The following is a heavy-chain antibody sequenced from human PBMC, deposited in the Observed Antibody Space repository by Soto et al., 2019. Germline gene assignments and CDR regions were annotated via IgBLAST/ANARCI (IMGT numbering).Heavy chain of an antibody. J-gene: IGHJ4*01. CDR3: SRGQARDFRTGIPEVI. D-gene: IGHD3-3*01. V-gene: IGHV4-59*01. CDR1: GGSIRSYH. Sequence: PAETRSPACTVSGGSIRSYHWSWIRQPPGEVRGWIGYIYYSGNTKHKPSLKSRVTMSVDTSQNQFSLKMGSVSASDASVYYCSRGQARDFRTGIPEVIWGHGTLVNVSS. CDR2: IYYSGNT.